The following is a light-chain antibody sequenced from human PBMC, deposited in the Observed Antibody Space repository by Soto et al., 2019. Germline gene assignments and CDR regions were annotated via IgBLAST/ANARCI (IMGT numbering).Light chain of an antibody. J-gene: IGLJ3*02. CDR3: QSYDTSLSGWV. CDR2: GNI. Sequence: QSVLTQPPSVSGAPGQRVTISCTGSSSNIGAGFDVHWYQQLPGAAPKLLIYGNINRPSGVPDRFSGSKSGTSASLAITGLQSEDEADYYCQSYDTSLSGWVLGGGTKVTVL. V-gene: IGLV1-40*01. CDR1: SSNIGAGFD.